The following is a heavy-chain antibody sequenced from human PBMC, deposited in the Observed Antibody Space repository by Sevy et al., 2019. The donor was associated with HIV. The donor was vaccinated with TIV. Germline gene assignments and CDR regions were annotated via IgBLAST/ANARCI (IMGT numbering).Heavy chain of an antibody. V-gene: IGHV1-2*02. CDR2: INPNSGGT. J-gene: IGHJ4*02. D-gene: IGHD2-2*01. CDR1: GYTFTGYY. CDR3: ARSGGGVPAANDD. Sequence: ASVKVSCKASGYTFTGYYMHWVRQAPGQGLEWMGWINPNSGGTNYAQKFQGRVTMTRDTSISTAYMELSRLRSDDTAVYYCARSGGGVPAANDDWGQGTLVTVSS.